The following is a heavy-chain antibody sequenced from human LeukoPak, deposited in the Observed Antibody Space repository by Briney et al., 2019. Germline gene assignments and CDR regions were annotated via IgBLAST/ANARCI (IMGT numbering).Heavy chain of an antibody. V-gene: IGHV3-7*01. J-gene: IGHJ3*02. CDR3: ARVGSVMRPYDI. Sequence: QTGGSLRLSCAASGFTFSTYSMNWVRQAPGRGLEWVANMNYDGGDEAYADSVKGHFTISRDNAKNSLFLQMNNLRVEDTGVYYCARVGSVMRPYDIWGQGTMVTVSS. CDR2: MNYDGGDE. D-gene: IGHD3-10*01. CDR1: GFTFSTYS.